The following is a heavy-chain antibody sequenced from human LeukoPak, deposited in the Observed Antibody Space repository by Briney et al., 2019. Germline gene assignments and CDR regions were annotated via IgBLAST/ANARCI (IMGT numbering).Heavy chain of an antibody. J-gene: IGHJ4*02. V-gene: IGHV3-15*01. D-gene: IGHD3-10*01. CDR3: STDLGLTMIRGVLVS. CDR1: GFTFTHAW. CDR2: IKSKGDGETA. Sequence: PGGSLRLSCAASGFTFTHAWMTWVRQAPGKGLEWVGRIKSKGDGETADCAAPVKGRFFLSRDDSEATLYLQMNYLETEDTAVYYCSTDLGLTMIRGVLVSWGQGTLVTVSS.